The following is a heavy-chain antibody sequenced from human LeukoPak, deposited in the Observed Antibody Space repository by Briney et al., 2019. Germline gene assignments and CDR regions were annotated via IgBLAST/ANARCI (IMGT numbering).Heavy chain of an antibody. Sequence: GGSLRLPCAASGFTFSSYWMTWVRQAPGKGLEWVANINQDEAEKYYVDSVMGRFTISRDNAKNSLYLQMHSLRDEDTAVYYCATDFGSGWPRLDVFHLWGQGTMVTVSS. D-gene: IGHD6-19*01. CDR2: INQDEAEK. J-gene: IGHJ3*01. V-gene: IGHV3-7*01. CDR1: GFTFSSYW. CDR3: ATDFGSGWPRLDVFHL.